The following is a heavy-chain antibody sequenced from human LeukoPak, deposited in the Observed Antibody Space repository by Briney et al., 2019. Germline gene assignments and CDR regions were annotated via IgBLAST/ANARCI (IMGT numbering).Heavy chain of an antibody. CDR2: IYTSGST. V-gene: IGHV4-4*07. J-gene: IGHJ5*02. CDR3: ARRYCSSTSCLLSWFDP. D-gene: IGHD2-2*01. CDR1: GGSISSYY. Sequence: PSETLSLTCTVSGGSISSYYWSWIRQPAGKGLEWIGRIYTSGSTNYNPSLKSRVTMSVDTSKNQFSLKLSSVTAADTAVYYCARRYCSSTSCLLSWFDPWGQGTLVTVSS.